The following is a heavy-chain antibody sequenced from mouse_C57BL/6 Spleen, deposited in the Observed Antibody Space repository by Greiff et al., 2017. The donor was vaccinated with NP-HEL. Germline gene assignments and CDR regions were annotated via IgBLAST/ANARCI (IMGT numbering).Heavy chain of an antibody. D-gene: IGHD1-1*01. CDR3: AGTTEFAY. V-gene: IGHV3-6*01. CDR1: GYSITSGYY. CDR2: ISYDGSN. J-gene: IGHJ3*01. Sequence: DVQLVESGPGLVKPSQSLSLSCSVTGYSITSGYYWNWIRQLPGNLLEWMDYISYDGSNNYNPSLKNRISITRDTSKNQFFLKLNSVTTEDTATYYCAGTTEFAYWGQGTLVTVSA.